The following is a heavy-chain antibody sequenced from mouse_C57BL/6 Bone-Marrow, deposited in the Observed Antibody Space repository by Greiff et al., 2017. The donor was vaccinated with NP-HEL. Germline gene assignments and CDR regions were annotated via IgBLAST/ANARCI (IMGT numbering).Heavy chain of an antibody. CDR3: ARDAANPYYAMDY. J-gene: IGHJ4*01. Sequence: EVMLVESGGGLVQSGRSLRLSCATSGFTFSDFYMEWVRQAPGKGLEWIAASRNKANDYTTEYSASVKGRFIVSRDTSQSILYLQMNALRAEDTAIYYCARDAANPYYAMDYWGQGTSVTVSS. CDR2: SRNKANDYTT. D-gene: IGHD6-1*01. V-gene: IGHV7-1*01. CDR1: GFTFSDFY.